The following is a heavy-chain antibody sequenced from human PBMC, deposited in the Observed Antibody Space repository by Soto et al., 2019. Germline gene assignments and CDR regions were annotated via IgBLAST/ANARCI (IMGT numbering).Heavy chain of an antibody. Sequence: ASVKVSCKVSGYTLTELSMHWVRQAPGKGLEWMGGFDPEDGETIYAQKFQGRVTMTEDTSTDTDYMELSSRRSEDTAVYYCATTGSCTGGRCYNNWFDPWGQGTLVTVSS. CDR2: FDPEDGET. CDR3: ATTGSCTGGRCYNNWFDP. CDR1: GYTLTELS. J-gene: IGHJ5*02. D-gene: IGHD2-15*01. V-gene: IGHV1-24*01.